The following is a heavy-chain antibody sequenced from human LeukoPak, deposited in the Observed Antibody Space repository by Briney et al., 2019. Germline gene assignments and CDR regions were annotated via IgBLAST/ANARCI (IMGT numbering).Heavy chain of an antibody. CDR2: IWYDGGNK. CDR1: GFTFSNYG. D-gene: IGHD1-7*01. V-gene: IGHV3-33*01. Sequence: GGSLRLSCAASGFTFSNYGMHWVRQAPGKGLEWVAVIWYDGGNKYYADSVKGRFTITRDNSKNTLYLQMSSLRAEDTALYYCVRRTYRYFDYWGQGTLVTVSS. CDR3: VRRTYRYFDY. J-gene: IGHJ4*02.